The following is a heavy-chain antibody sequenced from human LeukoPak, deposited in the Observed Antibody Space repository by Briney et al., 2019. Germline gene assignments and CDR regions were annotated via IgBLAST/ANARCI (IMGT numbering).Heavy chain of an antibody. Sequence: GESLEISCKGSGYSFTSYWIGWVRQMPGKGLEWMGIIYPCDSDTRYSPSFQGQVTISADKSISTAYLQWSSLKASDSAMYYCARTPRYGSGSSDYWGQGTLVTVSS. CDR2: IYPCDSDT. D-gene: IGHD3-10*01. CDR3: ARTPRYGSGSSDY. J-gene: IGHJ4*02. CDR1: GYSFTSYW. V-gene: IGHV5-51*01.